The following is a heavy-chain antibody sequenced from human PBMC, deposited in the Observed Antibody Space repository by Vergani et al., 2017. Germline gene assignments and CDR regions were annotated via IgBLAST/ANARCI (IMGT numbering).Heavy chain of an antibody. V-gene: IGHV5-51*03. D-gene: IGHD2-15*01. CDR1: GYSFTSYW. Sequence: EVQLVQSGAEVKTPGASLKISCKVSGYSFTSYWIGWVRQLPGKGLEWMGIIYLGDSDTRYSPSFQGQVTISADKSISTAYLQRSSLKASDTAMYDYAAVEQCWSGGSCYPGWFDRWGQGTLVTVSS. CDR2: IYLGDSDT. CDR3: AAVEQCWSGGSCYPGWFDR. J-gene: IGHJ5*02.